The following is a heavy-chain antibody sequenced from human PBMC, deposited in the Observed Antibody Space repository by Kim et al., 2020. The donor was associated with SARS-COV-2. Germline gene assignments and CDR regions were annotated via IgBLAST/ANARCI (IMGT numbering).Heavy chain of an antibody. CDR2: GGT. V-gene: IGHV1-2*02. CDR3: ARSSLLDFDY. D-gene: IGHD3-16*02. J-gene: IGHJ4*02. Sequence: GGTNFERRFQGRVTMPRDTSISTVYLELTSLRSDDTAVYYCARSSLLDFDYWGQGTLVTVSS.